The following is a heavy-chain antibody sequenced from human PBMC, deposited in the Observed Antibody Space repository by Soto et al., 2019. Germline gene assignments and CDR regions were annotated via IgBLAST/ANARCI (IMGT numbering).Heavy chain of an antibody. J-gene: IGHJ5*02. Sequence: QVQLVQSGAEVKKPGASVKVSCKASGYTFTSYYMNWVRQAPGQGLEWMGWINPNSGGTNYAQQFQGRVTMTTDTSISTAYMELRSLRSDDTAVYYCARPYCGTNSCHDWFDPWGQGTLVTVSS. CDR2: INPNSGGT. CDR3: ARPYCGTNSCHDWFDP. CDR1: GYTFTSYY. D-gene: IGHD2-21*01. V-gene: IGHV1-2*02.